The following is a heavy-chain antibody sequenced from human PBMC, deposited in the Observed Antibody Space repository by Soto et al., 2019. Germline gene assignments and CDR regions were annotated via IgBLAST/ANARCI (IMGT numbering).Heavy chain of an antibody. V-gene: IGHV3-49*04. D-gene: IGHD3-22*01. CDR2: ISSQAFGGTT. CDR3: ATVYFYDSSAYYYLYY. J-gene: IGHJ4*01. CDR1: GFTFDDCA. Sequence: GGSLRLSCTVSGFTFDDCAMSWVRQAPGKGLEWVGFISSQAFGGTTEYAASVEGRFTISTDESKTIAYLQMNSLKAADTAVYFCATVYFYDSSAYYYLYYWGQ.